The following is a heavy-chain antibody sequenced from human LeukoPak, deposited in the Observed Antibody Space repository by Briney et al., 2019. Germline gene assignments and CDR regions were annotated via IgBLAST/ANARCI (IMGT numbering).Heavy chain of an antibody. J-gene: IGHJ6*02. V-gene: IGHV3-23*01. Sequence: GALRLSCAASGFTFISSAMSWVRQAPGKGLEWVSGISGSGGSKYYADSVKGRFTISRDNSKNTLYLQMNSLRAEDTAVYYCARDRIAVAGYYYYGMDVWGQGTTVTVSS. D-gene: IGHD6-19*01. CDR3: ARDRIAVAGYYYYGMDV. CDR2: ISGSGGSK. CDR1: GFTFISSA.